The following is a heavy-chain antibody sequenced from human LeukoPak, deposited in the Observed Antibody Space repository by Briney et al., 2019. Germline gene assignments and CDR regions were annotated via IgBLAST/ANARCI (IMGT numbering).Heavy chain of an antibody. CDR2: IWYDGSNK. V-gene: IGHV3-33*08. D-gene: IGHD1-26*01. CDR3: ARDRGGSYPFDY. Sequence: GGSLRLSCAASGFTFSDYAMHWVRQAPGKGLEWVAVIWYDGSNKYYADSVKGRFTISRDNSKNTLYLQMNSLRAEDTAVYYCARDRGGSYPFDYWGQGTLVTVSS. J-gene: IGHJ4*02. CDR1: GFTFSDYA.